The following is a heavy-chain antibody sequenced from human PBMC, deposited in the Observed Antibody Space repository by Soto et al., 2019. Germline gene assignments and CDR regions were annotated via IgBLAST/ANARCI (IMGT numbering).Heavy chain of an antibody. V-gene: IGHV3-23*01. J-gene: IGHJ4*02. CDR1: GFTFSSYA. D-gene: IGHD2-15*01. CDR3: AIARVVDSSLDH. CDR2: VSGSAGST. Sequence: EVQLLESGGGLVQPGGSLRLSCAASGFTFSSYAMSWVRQAPGKGLEWVSVVSGSAGSTYYADSVKGRFTISRDNSKNTLYLHMNSPRADDTAVYYCAIARVVDSSLDHWGQGTLVTVSS.